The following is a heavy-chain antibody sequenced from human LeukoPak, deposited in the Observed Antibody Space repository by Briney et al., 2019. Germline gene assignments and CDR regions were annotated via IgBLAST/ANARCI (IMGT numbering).Heavy chain of an antibody. J-gene: IGHJ4*02. V-gene: IGHV1-69*13. Sequence: SVKVSCKASGGTFSSYAISWVRQAPGQGLEWMGGIIPIFGTANYAQKFQGRVTITVDESTSTAYMELSSLRSEDTAVYYCARARGYCSGGSCYSAHFDYWGQGTLVTVSS. CDR3: ARARGYCSGGSCYSAHFDY. D-gene: IGHD2-15*01. CDR2: IIPIFGTA. CDR1: GGTFSSYA.